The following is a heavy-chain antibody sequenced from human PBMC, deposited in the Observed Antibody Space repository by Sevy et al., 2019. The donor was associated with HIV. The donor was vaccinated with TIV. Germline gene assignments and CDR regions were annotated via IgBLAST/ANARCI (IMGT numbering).Heavy chain of an antibody. V-gene: IGHV3-74*01. Sequence: GGSLRLSCVASGFTFSNYWMHWVRQAPGKGLVWVSRINPGGTSTDYADSVKGRFTISRDNAKNSLYLQMNSLRAEDTAVYYCSRAITVEGRGVGYWGQGTLVTVSS. CDR3: SRAITVEGRGVGY. D-gene: IGHD5-12*01. CDR2: INPGGTST. J-gene: IGHJ4*02. CDR1: GFTFSNYW.